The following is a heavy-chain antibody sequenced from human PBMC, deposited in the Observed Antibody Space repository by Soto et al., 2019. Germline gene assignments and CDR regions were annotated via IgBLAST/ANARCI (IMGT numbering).Heavy chain of an antibody. Sequence: SETLSLTCAVSGGSISSGGYSWSWIRQPPGKGLEWIGYIYLGGSINYNPSLKSRVTISVDTSKNQFSLKLSSVTAADTAVYYCARENIGSYKGGDNWFDPWGQGTLVTVSS. V-gene: IGHV4-61*08. CDR3: ARENIGSYKGGDNWFDP. CDR2: IYLGGSI. J-gene: IGHJ5*02. CDR1: GGSISSGGYS. D-gene: IGHD1-26*01.